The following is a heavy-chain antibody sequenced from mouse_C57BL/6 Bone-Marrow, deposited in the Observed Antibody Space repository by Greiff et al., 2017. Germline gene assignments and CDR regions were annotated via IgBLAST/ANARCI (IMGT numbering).Heavy chain of an antibody. Sequence: EVQLVESGRGLVKPGGSLKLSCAASGFTFSDYGMHWVRQAPEKGLEWVAYISSGSGTIYYAGTVKGRFTISRDNAKNTLFLQMTSLRSEDTAMYYCGSPVVARYFDVWGTGTTVTVSS. V-gene: IGHV5-17*01. D-gene: IGHD1-1*01. CDR1: GFTFSDYG. CDR2: ISSGSGTI. J-gene: IGHJ1*03. CDR3: GSPVVARYFDV.